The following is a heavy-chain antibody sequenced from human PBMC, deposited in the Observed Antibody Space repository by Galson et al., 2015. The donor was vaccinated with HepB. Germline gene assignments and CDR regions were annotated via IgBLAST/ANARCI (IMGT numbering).Heavy chain of an antibody. Sequence: SLRLSCAASGFTFGDYAMSWVRQAPGKGLEWVGFIRSKAYGGTTEYAASVKGRFTISRDDSKSIAYLQMNSLKTEDTAVYYCTRGKAYSYGPPYGYYYYGMDVWGQGTTVTVSS. CDR1: GFTFGDYA. D-gene: IGHD5-18*01. J-gene: IGHJ6*02. CDR3: TRGKAYSYGPPYGYYYYGMDV. V-gene: IGHV3-49*04. CDR2: IRSKAYGGTT.